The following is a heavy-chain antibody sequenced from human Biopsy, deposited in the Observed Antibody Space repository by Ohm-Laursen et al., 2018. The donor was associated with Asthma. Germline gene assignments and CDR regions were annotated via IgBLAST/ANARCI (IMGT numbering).Heavy chain of an antibody. V-gene: IGHV1-3*01. J-gene: IGHJ3*02. Sequence: SVKVSCTTSGYMFINYAMHWVRQAPGHRLEWMGWMNAGNGNTKYSQKFQGRVTITRDTSASTAYMELSSLRSEDTAVYYCARTYYDFLTGQVIDAFAIWGQGTMVTVPS. CDR3: ARTYYDFLTGQVIDAFAI. CDR1: GYMFINYA. D-gene: IGHD3-9*01. CDR2: MNAGNGNT.